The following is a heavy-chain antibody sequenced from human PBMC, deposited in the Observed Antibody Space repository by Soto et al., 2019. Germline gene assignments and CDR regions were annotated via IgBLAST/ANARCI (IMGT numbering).Heavy chain of an antibody. CDR1: GGSISSGGYY. D-gene: IGHD2-2*01. Sequence: SETLSLTCTVSGGSISSGGYYWSWIRQHPGKGLEWIGYIYYSGSTYYNPSLKSRVTISVDTSKNQFSLKLSSVTAADTAVYYCARGHLGYCSSTSCYVNPGFDYWGQGTLVTVSS. V-gene: IGHV4-31*03. CDR3: ARGHLGYCSSTSCYVNPGFDY. J-gene: IGHJ4*02. CDR2: IYYSGST.